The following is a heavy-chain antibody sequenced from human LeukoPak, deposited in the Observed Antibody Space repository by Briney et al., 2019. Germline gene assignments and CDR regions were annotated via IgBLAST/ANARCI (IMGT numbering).Heavy chain of an antibody. CDR2: MSGSAGGT. D-gene: IGHD4-17*01. CDR1: GFTFSNYG. CDR3: AKEGFYGDFEYYFDS. V-gene: IGHV3-23*01. Sequence: GGSLRLSCAASGFTFSNYGMSWVRQAPGKGLKWVSAMSGSAGGTYYADAVMGRFTISRDNPNNTLYLQMNSLRAEDTAVYYCAKEGFYGDFEYYFDSWGQGALVTVSS. J-gene: IGHJ4*02.